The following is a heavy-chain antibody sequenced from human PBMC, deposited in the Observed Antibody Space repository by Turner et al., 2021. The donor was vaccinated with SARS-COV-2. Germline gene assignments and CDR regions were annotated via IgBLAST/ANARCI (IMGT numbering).Heavy chain of an antibody. V-gene: IGHV1-18*01. CDR1: GYTFTSYG. J-gene: IGHJ4*02. CDR3: ARDHVGGIVVVVAGTPLDY. D-gene: IGHD2-15*01. CDR2: ISAYNGNT. Sequence: QVQLGQSGAEVKKPGASVKVSCKASGYTFTSYGISWVRQAPGQGLEWMGWISAYNGNTNYAQKLQGRVTMTTDTSTSTAYMELRSLRSDDTAVYYCARDHVGGIVVVVAGTPLDYWGQGTLVTVSS.